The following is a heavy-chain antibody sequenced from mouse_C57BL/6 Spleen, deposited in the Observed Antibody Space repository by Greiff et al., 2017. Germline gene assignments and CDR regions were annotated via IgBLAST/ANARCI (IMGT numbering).Heavy chain of an antibody. CDR2: IRSKSSNYAT. CDR1: GFTFNTYA. Sequence: EVKLVESGGGLVQPKGSLKLSCAASGFTFNTYAMHWVRQAPGKGLEWVARIRSKSSNYATYYADSVKDRFTISRDDSPSMLYLKMNNLKTEDTAMYYGVGEGYGSRRWYWYFDVWGTGTTVTVSS. CDR3: VGEGYGSRRWYWYFDV. D-gene: IGHD1-1*01. J-gene: IGHJ1*03. V-gene: IGHV10-3*01.